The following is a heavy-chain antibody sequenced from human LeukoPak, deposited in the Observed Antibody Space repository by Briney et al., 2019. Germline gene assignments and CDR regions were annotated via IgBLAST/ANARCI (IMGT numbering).Heavy chain of an antibody. CDR2: IRGDAGST. V-gene: IGHV3-20*04. Sequence: RSGGSLRLSCAASGFTFDAFGMTWVRQAPGKGLEWVSAIRGDAGSTGYADSVKGRFTISRDNAKNSLYLQMNSLRVEDTALYYCARVWAWGSGNYFDNWGQGTLVTVSS. D-gene: IGHD7-27*01. CDR1: GFTFDAFG. J-gene: IGHJ4*02. CDR3: ARVWAWGSGNYFDN.